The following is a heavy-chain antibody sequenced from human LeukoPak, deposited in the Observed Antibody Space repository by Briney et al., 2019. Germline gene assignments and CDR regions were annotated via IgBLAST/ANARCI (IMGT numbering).Heavy chain of an antibody. D-gene: IGHD2-15*01. V-gene: IGHV1-18*04. CDR3: ARAGIVVVAAATTDAFDI. CDR1: GYTFSSYG. CDR2: ISAYNGNT. J-gene: IGHJ3*02. Sequence: VASVKVSCKASGYTFSSYGISWVRQAPGQGLEWMGWISAYNGNTNYAQKLQGRVTMTTDTSTSSAYMELRSLRSDDTAVYYCARAGIVVVAAATTDAFDIWGQGTMVTVSS.